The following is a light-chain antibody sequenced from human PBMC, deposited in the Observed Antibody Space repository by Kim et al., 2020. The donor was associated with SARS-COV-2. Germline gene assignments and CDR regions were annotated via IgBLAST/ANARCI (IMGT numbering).Light chain of an antibody. CDR1: RSNVGGTNY. V-gene: IGLV2-14*03. J-gene: IGLJ1*01. Sequence: GQSITISCIGTRSNVGGTNYASWSQLHPGIAPNLSIHDVSHPPPGVYNRFSGSKSGTTASLTISGLQAEDEADYYCSSYTSRSTLVFGTGTKVTVL. CDR3: SSYTSRSTLV. CDR2: DVS.